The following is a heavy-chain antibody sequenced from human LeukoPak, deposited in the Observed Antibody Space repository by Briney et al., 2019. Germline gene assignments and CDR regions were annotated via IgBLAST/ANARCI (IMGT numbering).Heavy chain of an antibody. CDR3: TGGLTTVTFYGMDV. J-gene: IGHJ6*02. Sequence: SVKVSCKASGGTFSSYAISWVRQAPGQGLEWMGGIIPIFGTATYAQKFQGRVTITADESTSTAYMELSSLRSEDTAVYYCTGGLTTVTFYGMDVWGQGTTVTVSS. CDR1: GGTFSSYA. CDR2: IIPIFGTA. V-gene: IGHV1-69*13. D-gene: IGHD4-17*01.